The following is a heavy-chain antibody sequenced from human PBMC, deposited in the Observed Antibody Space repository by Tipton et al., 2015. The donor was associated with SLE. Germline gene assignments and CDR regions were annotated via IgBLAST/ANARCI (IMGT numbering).Heavy chain of an antibody. J-gene: IGHJ4*02. CDR2: ISYSGST. V-gene: IGHV4-39*07. CDR1: GGSISSSHYY. Sequence: TLSLTCSVSGGSISSSHYYWGWIRQPPGKGLEWIGSISYSGSTYDKPSLKSRVTISADMSKNQFSLTLNSVTAADTAGYYCAGGAGFYDTSGYWAVRYWGQGTLVTVSS. D-gene: IGHD3-22*01. CDR3: AGGAGFYDTSGYWAVRY.